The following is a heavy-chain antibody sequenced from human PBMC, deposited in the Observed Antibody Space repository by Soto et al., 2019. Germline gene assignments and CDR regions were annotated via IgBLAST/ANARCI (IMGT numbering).Heavy chain of an antibody. CDR1: GFSLTTAGAG. CDR3: AHRGYGNYPRDNWFDP. D-gene: IGHD4-17*01. V-gene: IGHV2-5*01. J-gene: IGHJ5*02. CDR2: IYWNDET. Sequence: GPTLVNPTQTLTLTCTFSGFSLTTAGAGVGWIRQPPGKALEWLALIYWNDETRYSPSLKSRLTIAKDTSKNQVVLRMTNVDPVDTATYYCAHRGYGNYPRDNWFDPWGQGILVTVSS.